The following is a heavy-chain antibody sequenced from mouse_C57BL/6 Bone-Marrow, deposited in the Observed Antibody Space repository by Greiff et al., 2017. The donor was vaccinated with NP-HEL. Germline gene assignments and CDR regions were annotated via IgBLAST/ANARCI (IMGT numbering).Heavy chain of an antibody. J-gene: IGHJ1*03. D-gene: IGHD1-1*01. Sequence: VKLQQPGTELVKPGASVKLSCKASGYTFTSYWMHWVKQRPGQGLEWIGNINPSNGGTNYNEKFKSKATLTVDKSSSTAYMQLSSLTSEDSAVYYCARWDYYGSSWYFDVWGTGTTVTVSS. CDR3: ARWDYYGSSWYFDV. V-gene: IGHV1-53*01. CDR1: GYTFTSYW. CDR2: INPSNGGT.